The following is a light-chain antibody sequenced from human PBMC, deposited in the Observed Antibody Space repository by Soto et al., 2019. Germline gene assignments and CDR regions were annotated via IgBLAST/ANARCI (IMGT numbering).Light chain of an antibody. CDR1: SSSVGGFNV. J-gene: IGLJ1*01. CDR3: CSYVGATTYV. CDR2: EGI. V-gene: IGLV2-23*01. Sequence: SALTQRASVSGSPGQSITTSCTGTSSSVGGFNVVSWYQQHPGKAPKVIIYEGIKRPSGVSNRFSGSNSGSTASLTISGLQAEDEADYYCCSYVGATTYVFGTGTKVTVL.